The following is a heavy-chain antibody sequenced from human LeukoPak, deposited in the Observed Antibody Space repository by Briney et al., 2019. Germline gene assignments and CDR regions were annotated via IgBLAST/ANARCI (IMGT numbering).Heavy chain of an antibody. D-gene: IGHD3-10*01. CDR2: IIPIFGTA. J-gene: IGHJ5*02. CDR1: GGTFSSYA. Sequence: GASVKVSCKASGGTFSSYAISWVRQAPGQGLEWMGGIIPIFGTANYAQKFQGRATITTDESTSTAYMELSSLRSEDTAVYYCASHYYGSGIGWFDPWGQGTLVTVSS. V-gene: IGHV1-69*05. CDR3: ASHYYGSGIGWFDP.